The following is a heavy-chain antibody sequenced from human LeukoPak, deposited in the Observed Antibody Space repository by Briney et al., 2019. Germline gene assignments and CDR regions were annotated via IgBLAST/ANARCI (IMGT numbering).Heavy chain of an antibody. CDR3: ARDRDKLRFFDWSLDY. CDR2: ISSSSSYI. D-gene: IGHD3-9*01. CDR1: GFTFSSYS. Sequence: GGALRLSCAASGFTFSSYSMNWVRQAPGKGLEWVSSISSSSSYIYYADSVKGRFTISRDNAKNSRYLQMNSLRAEDTAVYYCARDRDKLRFFDWSLDYWGQGTLVTVPS. V-gene: IGHV3-21*06. J-gene: IGHJ4*02.